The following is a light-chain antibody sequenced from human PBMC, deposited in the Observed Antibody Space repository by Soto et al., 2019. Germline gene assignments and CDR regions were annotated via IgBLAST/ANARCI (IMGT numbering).Light chain of an antibody. Sequence: PGERANLSCTASQHVTTTYIAWYQQKFGQAPRLLIYGASTRATGTPDRFTGGGFGTDFTLTISRVEPEDFAVYYCQQYDSSFTFGGGTKVEMK. CDR1: QHVTTTY. CDR3: QQYDSSFT. J-gene: IGKJ4*01. CDR2: GAS. V-gene: IGKV3-20*01.